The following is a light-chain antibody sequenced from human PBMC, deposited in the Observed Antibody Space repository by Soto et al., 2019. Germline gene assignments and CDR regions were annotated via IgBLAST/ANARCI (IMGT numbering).Light chain of an antibody. CDR1: SSDVGGYNY. CDR3: SSYTSSSTYV. J-gene: IGLJ1*01. CDR2: DVS. Sequence: QSVLTQPASVSGSPGQSITISCTGTSSDVGGYNYVSWYQQHPGEALKLMIYDVSNRPSGVSNRFSGSKSGNTASLTISGLQAEDEADYYCSSYTSSSTYVFGTGTKVTVL. V-gene: IGLV2-14*01.